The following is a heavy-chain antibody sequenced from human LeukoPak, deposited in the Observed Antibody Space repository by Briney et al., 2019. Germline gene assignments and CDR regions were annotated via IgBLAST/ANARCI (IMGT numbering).Heavy chain of an antibody. CDR2: INPNNGGT. J-gene: IGHJ5*02. D-gene: IGHD3-3*01. Sequence: ASVKVSCKTSGYSFTDYYLHWVRQAPGQGLEWMGWINPNNGGTSSAQKFQGRVTMTRDTSITTVYMEVTWLTSDDTAVYYCARDGRPYDFWSGYLNNWFDPWGQGTLVTVSS. CDR3: ARDGRPYDFWSGYLNNWFDP. V-gene: IGHV1-2*02. CDR1: GYSFTDYY.